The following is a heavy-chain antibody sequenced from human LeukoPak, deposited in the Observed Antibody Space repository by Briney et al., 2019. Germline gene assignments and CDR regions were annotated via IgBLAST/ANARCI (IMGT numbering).Heavy chain of an antibody. CDR3: ARGGPSYSEYSSFDY. D-gene: IGHD3-22*01. CDR2: IHSGGST. V-gene: IGHV3-53*01. J-gene: IGHJ4*02. Sequence: PGGSLRLSCAASGYTLSSYSMNWVRQAPGKGLEGVSVIHSGGSTKYADSVKGRFTISRDNSKNTLYLQMNIVRAEDTAVYYCARGGPSYSEYSSFDYWGQGTLVTVSS. CDR1: GYTLSSYS.